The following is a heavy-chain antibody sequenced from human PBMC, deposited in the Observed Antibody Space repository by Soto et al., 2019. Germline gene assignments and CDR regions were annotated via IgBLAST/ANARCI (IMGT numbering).Heavy chain of an antibody. J-gene: IGHJ4*02. Sequence: QVQLQQWGAGLLKPSETLSLTCAVYGGSFSGYYWSWIRQPPGKGLEWIGEINHSGSTNYNPSLKSRVTISVDTSKNQFSLKLSSVTAADTAVYYCARIGHYSNVDYWGQGTLVTVSS. V-gene: IGHV4-34*01. CDR2: INHSGST. CDR1: GGSFSGYY. D-gene: IGHD4-4*01. CDR3: ARIGHYSNVDY.